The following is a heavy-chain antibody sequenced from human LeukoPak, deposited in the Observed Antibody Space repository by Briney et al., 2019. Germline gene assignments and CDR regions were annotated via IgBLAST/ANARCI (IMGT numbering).Heavy chain of an antibody. CDR1: GYTFTSYD. J-gene: IGHJ4*02. CDR3: ARRHGRCSDGSCYYPDY. V-gene: IGHV1-8*01. CDR2: MNPNSGNT. Sequence: ASVKVSCKASGYTFTSYDINWVRQATGQGLEWMGWMNPNSGNTGYAQKFQGRVTMTRNSSITTAYMELSSLRSEDTAVYYCARRHGRCSDGSCYYPDYWGQGSLVTVSS. D-gene: IGHD2-15*01.